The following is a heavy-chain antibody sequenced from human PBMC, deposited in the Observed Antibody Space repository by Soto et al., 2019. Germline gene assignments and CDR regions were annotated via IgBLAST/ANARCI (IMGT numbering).Heavy chain of an antibody. D-gene: IGHD3-3*01. V-gene: IGHV1-8*01. J-gene: IGHJ4*02. CDR1: GYTFTSYD. CDR2: MNPNSGNT. Sequence: QVQLVQSGAEVKKPGASVKVSCKASGYTFTSYDINWVRQATGQGLEWMGWMNPNSGNTGYAQKCQGRVTMTRNTSISTAYMELSSLRSEDTAVYYCARGSAYYDFWSGYPITFFDYWGQGTMVTVSS. CDR3: ARGSAYYDFWSGYPITFFDY.